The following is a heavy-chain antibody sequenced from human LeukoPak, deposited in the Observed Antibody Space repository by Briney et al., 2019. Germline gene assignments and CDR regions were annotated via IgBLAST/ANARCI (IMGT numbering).Heavy chain of an antibody. CDR3: ARVSVGIVGALDY. V-gene: IGHV1-3*03. Sequence: APVKVSCKASGYTFTSYAMHWVRQAPGQRLEWMGWINAGNGKTKYSQEFQGRVTITRDTSASTAYMELSSLRSEDMAVYYCARVSVGIVGALDYWGQGTLVSVSS. D-gene: IGHD1-26*01. J-gene: IGHJ4*02. CDR1: GYTFTSYA. CDR2: INAGNGKT.